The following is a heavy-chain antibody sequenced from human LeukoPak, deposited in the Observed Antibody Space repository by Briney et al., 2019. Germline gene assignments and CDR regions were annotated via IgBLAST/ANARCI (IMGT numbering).Heavy chain of an antibody. D-gene: IGHD6-13*01. V-gene: IGHV4-34*01. Sequence: GSLRLSCAAAGFTFSSYAMSWIRQPPGKGMEWNGEINHSGSTNYNPSLKSRVTISVDTSKNQFSLKLSSVTAADTAVYYCARGPIAAGTQEFYYFDYWGQGTLVTVSS. CDR1: GFTFSSYA. CDR3: ARGPIAAGTQEFYYFDY. CDR2: INHSGST. J-gene: IGHJ4*02.